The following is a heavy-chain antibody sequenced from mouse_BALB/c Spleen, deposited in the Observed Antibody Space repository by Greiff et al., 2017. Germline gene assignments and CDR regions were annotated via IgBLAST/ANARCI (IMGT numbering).Heavy chain of an antibody. CDR2: FHPDNDDT. V-gene: IGHV1-47*01. CDR1: GYTFTTYP. J-gene: IGHJ4*01. Sequence: VQLQQSGAELVKPGASVKMSCKASGYTFTTYPIQWIKQNPGQGLEWIGNFHPDNDDTKYNEKFKGKAKLTVEKSSSTVYLQLSRLTSDDSAVYYCARETDHAMDYWGQGTSVTVSS. CDR3: ARETDHAMDY.